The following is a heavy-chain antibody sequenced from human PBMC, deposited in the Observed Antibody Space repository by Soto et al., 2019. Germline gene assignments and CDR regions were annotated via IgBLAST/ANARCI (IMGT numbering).Heavy chain of an antibody. J-gene: IGHJ4*02. D-gene: IGHD3-22*01. CDR1: GFTFSSYS. CDR3: ARATYYYYDSSGYNPFDY. CDR2: ISSSSSYI. V-gene: IGHV3-21*01. Sequence: GGSLRLSCAASGFTFSSYSMNWVRQAPGKGLEWVSSISSSSSYIYYADSVKGRFTISRDNAKNSLYLQMNSLRAEDTAVYYCARATYYYYDSSGYNPFDYWGQGTLVTV.